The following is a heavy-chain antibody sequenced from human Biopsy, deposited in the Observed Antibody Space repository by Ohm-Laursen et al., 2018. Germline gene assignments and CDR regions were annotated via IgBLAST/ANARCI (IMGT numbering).Heavy chain of an antibody. CDR3: ASDLNGDPSAFDY. D-gene: IGHD4-17*01. CDR1: GFPFDDYA. J-gene: IGHJ4*02. Sequence: SLRLSCAASGFPFDDYAMHWVRQVPGKGLEWVAGIHWNSGVIDYVDSVKGRFTISRDNSKNTLFLQMNSLRAADTAIYYCASDLNGDPSAFDYWGQGTPVGVSS. CDR2: IHWNSGVI. V-gene: IGHV3-9*01.